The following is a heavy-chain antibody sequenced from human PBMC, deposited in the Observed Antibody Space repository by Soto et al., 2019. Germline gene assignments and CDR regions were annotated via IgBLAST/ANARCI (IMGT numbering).Heavy chain of an antibody. CDR3: ARQGSSSWRLDEYYYYVMDV. V-gene: IGHV3-48*02. D-gene: IGHD6-13*01. Sequence: EVQLVESGGGLVQPGGSLRLSCADSGFTFSRYSMNWVRQAPGKGLEWVSYISSSSSTIYYADSVKGRFTISRDNAKNSLYLQMNSLRDEDTAVYYCARQGSSSWRLDEYYYYVMDVWGQGTTVTVSS. J-gene: IGHJ6*02. CDR2: ISSSSSTI. CDR1: GFTFSRYS.